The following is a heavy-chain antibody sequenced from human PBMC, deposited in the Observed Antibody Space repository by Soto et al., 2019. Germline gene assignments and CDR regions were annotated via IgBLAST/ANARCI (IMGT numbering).Heavy chain of an antibody. V-gene: IGHV3-23*01. D-gene: IGHD3-22*01. Sequence: PGGSLRLSCAASGFTVSSNYMSWVRQAPGKGLEWVSVISGSGGRTYYADSVKGRFTISRDNSKNTLYLQMNSLRAEDMAVYYCAKDYDSSGYPYYYFDYWGQGTLVTVSS. CDR2: ISGSGGRT. J-gene: IGHJ4*02. CDR1: GFTVSSNY. CDR3: AKDYDSSGYPYYYFDY.